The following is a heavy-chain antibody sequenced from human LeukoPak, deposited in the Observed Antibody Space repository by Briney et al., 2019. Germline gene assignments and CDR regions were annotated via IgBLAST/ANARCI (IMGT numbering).Heavy chain of an antibody. Sequence: SPTLPLTFAISGDSVSSNSAAWNWIRQSPSRGLEWLGSTYYRAKWYNDYAVSVKSRITINPDTSKNQFSLQLNSVTPEDTAVYYCARWVGAVRGVIYNQYYYYMDVWGKGTTVTISS. CDR3: ARWVGAVRGVIYNQYYYYMDV. CDR1: GDSVSSNSAA. D-gene: IGHD3-10*01. CDR2: TYYRAKWYN. V-gene: IGHV6-1*01. J-gene: IGHJ6*03.